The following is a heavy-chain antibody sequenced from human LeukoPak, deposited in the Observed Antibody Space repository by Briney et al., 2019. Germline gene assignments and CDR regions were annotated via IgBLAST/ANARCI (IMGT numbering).Heavy chain of an antibody. V-gene: IGHV6-1*01. CDR2: TYYRSKWYS. J-gene: IGHJ5*02. D-gene: IGHD3-9*01. Sequence: WSWIRKSPSQGLEWLGRTYYRSKWYSDSAVSVKSRITINPDTSKNQFSLQLNSVTPEDTAVYYCARGGSDWSVSLFDPWGQGTLVTVSS. CDR3: ARGGSDWSVSLFDP.